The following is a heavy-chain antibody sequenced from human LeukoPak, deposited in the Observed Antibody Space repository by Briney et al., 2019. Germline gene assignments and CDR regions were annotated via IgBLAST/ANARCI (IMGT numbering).Heavy chain of an antibody. V-gene: IGHV7-4-1*02. J-gene: IGHJ6*03. D-gene: IGHD6-13*01. CDR1: GYTFTSYA. CDR3: ARGSSSWYSFYYCMDV. Sequence: ASVKVSCKASGYTFTSYAINWVRQAPGQGLEWMGWINTNTGNPTYAQGFTGRFVFSLDTSVSTAYLQISSLKAEDTAVYYCARGSSSWYSFYYCMDVWGKGTTVTVSS. CDR2: INTNTGNP.